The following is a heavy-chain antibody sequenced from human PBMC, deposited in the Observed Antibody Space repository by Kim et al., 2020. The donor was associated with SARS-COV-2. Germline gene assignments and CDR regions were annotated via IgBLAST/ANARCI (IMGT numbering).Heavy chain of an antibody. D-gene: IGHD4-17*01. CDR2: T. CDR3: ARDAYGDY. V-gene: IGHV3-74*01. J-gene: IGHJ4*02. Sequence: TNDADTVKRRFTNSRDNAKNTLYLQMNKLRAEDTAVYHCARDAYGDYWGQGTLFTVSS.